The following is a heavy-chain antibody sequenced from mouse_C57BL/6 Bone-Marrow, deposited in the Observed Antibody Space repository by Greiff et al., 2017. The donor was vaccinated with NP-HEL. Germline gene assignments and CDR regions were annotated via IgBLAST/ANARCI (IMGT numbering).Heavy chain of an antibody. CDR1: GYDFTNYL. V-gene: IGHV1-54*01. J-gene: IGHJ3*01. D-gene: IGHD2-10*01. CDR2: INPGSGGT. Sequence: VQRVESGAELVRPGTSVKVSCKASGYDFTNYLIEWVKQRPGQGLEWIGVINPGSGGTKYNEKFKGKATLTADKSSSTAYMQLSSLTSEDSAVYFCARSAPHLLGIAYWGQGTLVTVSA. CDR3: ARSAPHLLGIAY.